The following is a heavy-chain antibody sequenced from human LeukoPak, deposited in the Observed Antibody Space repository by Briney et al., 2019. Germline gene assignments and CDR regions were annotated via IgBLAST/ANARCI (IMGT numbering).Heavy chain of an antibody. V-gene: IGHV3-21*01. D-gene: IGHD2-15*01. CDR1: GFTFSSYS. CDR2: ISSSSSYI. J-gene: IGHJ4*02. CDR3: ARDRGCCSGGSCYENDY. Sequence: GGSLRLSCAASGFTFSSYSMNWVRQAPGKGLEWVSSISSSSSYIYYADSVKGRFTIFRDNAKNSLYLQMNSLRAEDTAVYYCARDRGCCSGGSCYENDYWGQGTLVTVSS.